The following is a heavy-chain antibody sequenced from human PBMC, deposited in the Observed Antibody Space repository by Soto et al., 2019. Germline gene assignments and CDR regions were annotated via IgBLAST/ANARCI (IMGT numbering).Heavy chain of an antibody. CDR1: GDSVSSNRYF. Sequence: SETLSLTCTVSGDSVSSNRYFWTWIRQPPGKGLEWIGYIYYSGSTNYNPSLKSRVTISVDTSKNQFSLKLGSVTAADTAVYYCARDKTWFDPWGQGTLVTVSS. CDR3: ARDKTWFDP. CDR2: IYYSGST. V-gene: IGHV4-61*01. J-gene: IGHJ5*02.